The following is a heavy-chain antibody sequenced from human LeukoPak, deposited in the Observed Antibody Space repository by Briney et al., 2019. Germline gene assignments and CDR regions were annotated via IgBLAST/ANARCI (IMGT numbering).Heavy chain of an antibody. J-gene: IGHJ5*02. CDR2: ISAYNGNT. V-gene: IGHV1-18*01. CDR1: GYTFTSYG. Sequence: ASVKVSCKASGYTFTSYGISWVRQAPGQGLDWMGWISAYNGNTNYAQKLQGRVTMTTDTSTSTAYMELRSLRSDDTAVYYCARDRSCSSTSCYWYWFDPWGQGTLVTVSS. D-gene: IGHD2-2*01. CDR3: ARDRSCSSTSCYWYWFDP.